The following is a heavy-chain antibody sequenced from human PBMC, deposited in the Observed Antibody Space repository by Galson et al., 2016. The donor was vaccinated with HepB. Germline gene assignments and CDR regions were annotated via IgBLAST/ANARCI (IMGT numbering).Heavy chain of an antibody. D-gene: IGHD2-15*01. CDR2: VAPNGGT. J-gene: IGHJ6*02. CDR3: ARFRPRSQLRLRGRDLQYGLDV. Sequence: SETLSLTCAVYGDTFTSFYWAWIRQSPESGLEWIGDVAPNGGTNYKPSLKSRIRLSIDTSRKQFSLTLSSVTAADTAVYYCARFRPRSQLRLRGRDLQYGLDVWGQGTTVIVSS. CDR1: GDTFTSFY. V-gene: IGHV4-34*01.